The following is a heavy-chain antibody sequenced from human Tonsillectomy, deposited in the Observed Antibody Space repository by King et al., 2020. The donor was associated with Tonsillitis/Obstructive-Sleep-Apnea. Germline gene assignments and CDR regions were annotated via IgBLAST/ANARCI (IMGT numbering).Heavy chain of an antibody. CDR1: GGSISSYY. CDR3: ARDRLNWGSDGGWFDP. Sequence: QLQESGPGLVKPSETLSLTCTDSGGSISSYYWSWIRQPPGKGLEWIGYIYYSGSTNYNPSLKSRVTISVDTSKNQFSLKLSSVTAADTAVYYCARDRLNWGSDGGWFDPWGQGTLVTVSS. J-gene: IGHJ5*02. CDR2: IYYSGST. V-gene: IGHV4-59*01. D-gene: IGHD7-27*01.